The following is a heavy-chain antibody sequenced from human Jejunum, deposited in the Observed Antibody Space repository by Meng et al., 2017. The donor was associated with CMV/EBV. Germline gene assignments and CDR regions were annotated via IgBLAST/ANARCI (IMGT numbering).Heavy chain of an antibody. CDR2: ISSESNTI. D-gene: IGHD1-1*01. Sequence: FTFSSYEMTWVRQAPGRGLEWVSYISSESNTIIYADSVKGRFTISRDNAKNSLYLQMNSLRDEDTAVYYCARARATARGMNWFDPWGQGTLVTVSS. V-gene: IGHV3-48*03. CDR3: ARARATARGMNWFDP. J-gene: IGHJ5*02. CDR1: FTFSSYE.